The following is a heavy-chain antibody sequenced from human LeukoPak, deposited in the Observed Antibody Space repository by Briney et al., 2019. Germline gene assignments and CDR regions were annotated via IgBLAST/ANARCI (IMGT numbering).Heavy chain of an antibody. CDR2: ISYDGSNK. D-gene: IGHD6-13*01. V-gene: IGHV3-30*04. J-gene: IGHJ6*04. CDR1: GFTFSNYA. CDR3: ARDPGASSSHQFLYYYYYGMDV. Sequence: GGSLRLSCAASGFTFSNYAMHWVRQAPGKGLEWVAVISYDGSNKYYADSVNGRFTISRDNSKNTLYLQMNSLRAEDTAVYYCARDPGASSSHQFLYYYYYGMDVWGKGTTVIVSS.